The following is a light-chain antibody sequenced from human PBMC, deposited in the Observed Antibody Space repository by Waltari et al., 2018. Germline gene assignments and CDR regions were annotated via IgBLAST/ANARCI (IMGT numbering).Light chain of an antibody. CDR1: GSDVGGYNI. J-gene: IGLJ3*02. V-gene: IGLV2-11*01. CDR3: SSFAGTYTWV. CDR2: DVT. Sequence: QSALTQPRSVSGSPGQSVTISCTGTGSDVGGYNIVSWYLQYPGKAPKLIIYDVTKRPSGVPDRFSGSKSGNTASLTISGLQAEDEADYYCSSFAGTYTWVFGGGTKVTVL.